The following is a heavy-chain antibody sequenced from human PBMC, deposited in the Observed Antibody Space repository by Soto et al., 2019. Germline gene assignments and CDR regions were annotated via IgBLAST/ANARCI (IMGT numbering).Heavy chain of an antibody. CDR3: ARDPRWEPFYYFDY. CDR2: ISYDGSNK. CDR1: GFTFSSYA. D-gene: IGHD1-26*01. J-gene: IGHJ4*01. V-gene: IGHV3-30-3*01. Sequence: QVQLVESGGGVVQPGRSLRLSCAASGFTFSSYAMHWVRQAPGKGLEWVAVISYDGSNKYYADSVKGRFTISRDNSKNTLYLQMNSLRAEDTAVYYCARDPRWEPFYYFDYCGHGTLVTVSS.